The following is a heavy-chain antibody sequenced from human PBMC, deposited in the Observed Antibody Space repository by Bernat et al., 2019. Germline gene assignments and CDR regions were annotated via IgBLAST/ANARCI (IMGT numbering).Heavy chain of an antibody. V-gene: IGHV5-51*01. CDR3: ARLNKVIRFLEWHDAPNWFDP. Sequence: EVQLVQSGAEVKKPGESLKISCKGSGYSFTSYWIGWVLQMPGKGLEWMRIIYPGDSDTRYSPSFQGQVTISADKSNSTAYLQWGRRQAAETATYYCARLNKVIRFLEWHDAPNWFDPWGRGTLVTVSS. D-gene: IGHD3-3*01. CDR1: GYSFTSYW. CDR2: IYPGDSDT. J-gene: IGHJ5*02.